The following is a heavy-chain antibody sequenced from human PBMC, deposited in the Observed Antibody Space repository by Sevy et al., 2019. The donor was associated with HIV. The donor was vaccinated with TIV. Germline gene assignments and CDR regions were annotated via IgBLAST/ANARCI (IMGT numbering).Heavy chain of an antibody. CDR3: ARDLMVVKVFGVVSKDGTDV. Sequence: GGSLRLSCAASGLSFSNYWMSWVRQAPGKGLEWVANIKEDGSEKYYVDTVRGRFTIARDNAKNSLSLRMRGLRVEDTAVYYCARDLMVVKVFGVVSKDGTDVWGQGTTVTVSS. CDR2: IKEDGSEK. CDR1: GLSFSNYW. J-gene: IGHJ6*02. V-gene: IGHV3-7*01. D-gene: IGHD3-3*01.